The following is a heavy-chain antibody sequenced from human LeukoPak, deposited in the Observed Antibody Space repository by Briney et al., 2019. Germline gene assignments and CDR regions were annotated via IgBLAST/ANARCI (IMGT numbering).Heavy chain of an antibody. CDR2: IKSKTDGGTT. D-gene: IGHD3-16*02. CDR3: TTRYVWGSYRPSEYFQH. Sequence: PGGSLRLSCAASGFTFSNAWMSWVRQAPGKGLEWVGRIKSKTDGGTTDYAAPVKGRFTISRDDSKNTLHLQMNSLKTEDTAVYYCTTRYVWGSYRPSEYFQHWGQGTLVTVSS. J-gene: IGHJ1*01. V-gene: IGHV3-15*01. CDR1: GFTFSNAW.